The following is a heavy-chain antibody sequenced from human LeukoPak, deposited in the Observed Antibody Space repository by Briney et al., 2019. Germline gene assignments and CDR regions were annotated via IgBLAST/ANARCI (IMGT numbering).Heavy chain of an antibody. J-gene: IGHJ3*02. CDR2: MNPNSGNT. Sequence: GASVKFSCKASGYTSTSYDINWVRQATGQGLEWMGWMNPNSGNTGYAQKFQGRVTMTRNTSISTAYMELSSLRSEATAVYYCARVGNLGGRAFDIWGQGTMVTVSS. V-gene: IGHV1-8*01. CDR3: ARVGNLGGRAFDI. CDR1: GYTSTSYD. D-gene: IGHD1-26*01.